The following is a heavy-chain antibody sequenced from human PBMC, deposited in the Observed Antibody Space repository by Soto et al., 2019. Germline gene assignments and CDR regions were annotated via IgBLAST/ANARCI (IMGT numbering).Heavy chain of an antibody. CDR2: IRSKANNYAT. Sequence: PGGAPRLSCAAPGFTFSGSAIHWGRPASGKGLEWVGRIRSKANNYATTYAASAKGRFTISRDDSRNTAYLQMNSLKTEDTAMYYCTPHSSGYFQYWGQGTPVTVSS. CDR3: TPHSSGYFQY. CDR1: GFTFSGSA. V-gene: IGHV3-73*01. D-gene: IGHD6-25*01. J-gene: IGHJ1*01.